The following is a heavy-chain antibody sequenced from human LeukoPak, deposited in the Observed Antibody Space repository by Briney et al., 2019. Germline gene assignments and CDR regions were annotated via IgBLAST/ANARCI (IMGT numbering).Heavy chain of an antibody. Sequence: SETLSLTCTVSGVSISSYSWNWLRQSPGKGLEWVGYISHSGTTSYNSSLKSRVTISVDTSKNQLSLKLTSVTAADTAVYYCARWDDSAWGFGNWGPGTLVTVSS. CDR1: GVSISSYS. CDR3: ARWDDSAWGFGN. CDR2: ISHSGTT. J-gene: IGHJ4*02. V-gene: IGHV4-59*08. D-gene: IGHD6-19*01.